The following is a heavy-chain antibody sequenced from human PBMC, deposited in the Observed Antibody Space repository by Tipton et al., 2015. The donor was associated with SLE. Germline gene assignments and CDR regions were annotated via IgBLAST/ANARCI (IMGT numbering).Heavy chain of an antibody. D-gene: IGHD6-13*01. Sequence: TLSLTCAVYGGSFSGYYWSWLRQPPGKGREWLGEINHSGSTKYNPSLKSRVTISVGTSKNQFSLKLSSVTAADTAVYYCASLSSSSWLKGGGYWGQGTLVTVSS. CDR1: GGSFSGYY. CDR2: INHSGST. V-gene: IGHV4-34*01. CDR3: ASLSSSSWLKGGGY. J-gene: IGHJ4*02.